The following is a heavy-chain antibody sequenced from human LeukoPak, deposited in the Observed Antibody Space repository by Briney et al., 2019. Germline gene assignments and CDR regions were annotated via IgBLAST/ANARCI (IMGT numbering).Heavy chain of an antibody. CDR1: GGSISSYY. V-gene: IGHV4-4*07. D-gene: IGHD2-2*02. J-gene: IGHJ4*02. CDR2: TYTSGST. Sequence: SETLSLTCTVSGGSISSYYWSWIRQPAGKGLEWIGRTYTSGSTNYNPSLKSRVTMSVDTSKNQFSLKLSSVTAADTAVYYCARQYCSRSSCYNFDYWGQGTLVTVSS. CDR3: ARQYCSRSSCYNFDY.